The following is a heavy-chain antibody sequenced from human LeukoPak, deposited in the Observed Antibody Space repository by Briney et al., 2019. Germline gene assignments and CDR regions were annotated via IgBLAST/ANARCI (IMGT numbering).Heavy chain of an antibody. CDR2: IKQDGSEK. CDR1: GFTFTSYW. Sequence: GGSLRLSCAASGFTFTSYWMSWVRQAPGKGLEWVANIKQDGSEKYYVDSVKGRFTISRDNAKNSLYLQMNSLRAEDTAVYYCARAPAFNYFDYLGQGTLVTVSS. CDR3: ARAPAFNYFDY. J-gene: IGHJ4*02. V-gene: IGHV3-7*05.